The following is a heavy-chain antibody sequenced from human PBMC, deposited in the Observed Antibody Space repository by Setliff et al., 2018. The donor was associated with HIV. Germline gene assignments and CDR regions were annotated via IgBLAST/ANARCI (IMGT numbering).Heavy chain of an antibody. Sequence: SETLSLTCTVSGYSISSGYYWGWIRQPPGKGLEWIGSIYHSGSTCYNPSLKSRVTISVDTSKNQFSLKLSSVTAADTAVYYCARVVGAGDAFAFWGQGTMVTVSS. V-gene: IGHV4-38-2*02. CDR1: GYSISSGYY. D-gene: IGHD1-26*01. CDR3: ARVVGAGDAFAF. CDR2: IYHSGST. J-gene: IGHJ3*01.